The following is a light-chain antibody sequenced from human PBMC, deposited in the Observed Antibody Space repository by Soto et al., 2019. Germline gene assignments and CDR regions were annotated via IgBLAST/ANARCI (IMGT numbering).Light chain of an antibody. CDR1: QSLVHSDGNTY. Sequence: DVVMTQSPLSLPVTLGQPASISCRSTQSLVHSDGNTYLIWFHQRPGQSPRRLIYKVSNRDSGVPDRFSGSGSGTDFTLKISWVEAEDVGVYYCMQGTHWPLWTFGQGTKVEIK. J-gene: IGKJ1*01. CDR3: MQGTHWPLWT. CDR2: KVS. V-gene: IGKV2-30*02.